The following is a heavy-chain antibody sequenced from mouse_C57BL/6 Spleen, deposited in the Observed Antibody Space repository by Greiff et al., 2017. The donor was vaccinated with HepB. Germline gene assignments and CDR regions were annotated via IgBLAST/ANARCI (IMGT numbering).Heavy chain of an antibody. D-gene: IGHD1-1*01. J-gene: IGHJ4*01. Sequence: VQLKESGAELVRPGASVKLSCTASGFNFKDDYMHWVKQRPEQGLEWIGWIDPENGDTEYASKFQGKATITADTSSNTAYLQLSSLTSEDTAVYYCTTGGSSLYYYAMDYWGQGTSVTVSS. CDR1: GFNFKDDY. V-gene: IGHV14-4*01. CDR3: TTGGSSLYYYAMDY. CDR2: IDPENGDT.